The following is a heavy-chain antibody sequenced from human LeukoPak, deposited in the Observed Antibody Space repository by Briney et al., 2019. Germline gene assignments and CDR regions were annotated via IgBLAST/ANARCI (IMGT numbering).Heavy chain of an antibody. V-gene: IGHV1-69*01. CDR1: GGTFSSYA. D-gene: IGHD3-22*01. CDR2: IIPIFGTA. J-gene: IGHJ1*01. CDR3: ARGYYDSSGYYAFQH. Sequence: SVKVSCKASGGTFSSYAISWVRQAPGQGLEWMGGIIPIFGTANYAQKFQGRVTITADESTSTAYMELSSLRSEDTAVYYCARGYYDSSGYYAFQHWGQGTLVTVSS.